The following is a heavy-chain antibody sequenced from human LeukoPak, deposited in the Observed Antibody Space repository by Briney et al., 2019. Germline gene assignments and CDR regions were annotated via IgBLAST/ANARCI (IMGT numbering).Heavy chain of an antibody. V-gene: IGHV4-34*01. J-gene: IGHJ4*02. CDR3: ARKGDHFDY. Sequence: SETLSLTCAVYDGSFSVYYWSWIRQPPGKGLEWIGEINHSGSTNYNPSLKSRVTISVDTSKNQFSLRPSSVTAADTAVYYCARKGDHFDYWGQGTLVTVSS. CDR2: INHSGST. D-gene: IGHD1-26*01. CDR1: DGSFSVYY.